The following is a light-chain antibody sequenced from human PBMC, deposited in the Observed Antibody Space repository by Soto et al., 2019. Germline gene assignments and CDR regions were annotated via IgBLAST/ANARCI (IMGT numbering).Light chain of an antibody. Sequence: DIQMTQSPSSLSADVGGRVTITCRASQSLSDYLNWYQQKPGKAPNLLIHGASTLQSGVPSRFSGGGSGTEFTLTISSLQPEDFATYYCQQSYDVRLSFGGGTKV. CDR3: QQSYDVRLS. CDR2: GAS. V-gene: IGKV1-39*01. J-gene: IGKJ4*01. CDR1: QSLSDY.